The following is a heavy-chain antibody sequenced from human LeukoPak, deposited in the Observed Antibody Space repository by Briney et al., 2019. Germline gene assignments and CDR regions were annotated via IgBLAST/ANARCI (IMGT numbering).Heavy chain of an antibody. J-gene: IGHJ4*02. Sequence: GGSLRLSCAASGFTFSSYGMHWVRQAPGKGLEWVAVISYDGSNKYYADSVKGRFTISRDNSKNILYLQMNSLRAEDTAVYYCARDGYDFWSAYFHKVDYWGQGTLVTVSS. V-gene: IGHV3-30*03. CDR1: GFTFSSYG. CDR2: ISYDGSNK. CDR3: ARDGYDFWSAYFHKVDY. D-gene: IGHD3-3*01.